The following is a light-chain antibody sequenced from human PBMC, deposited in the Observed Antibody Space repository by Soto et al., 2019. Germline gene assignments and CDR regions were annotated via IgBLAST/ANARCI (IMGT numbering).Light chain of an antibody. CDR1: NSNIGSKY. J-gene: IGLJ2*01. CDR3: ASWDASVGAQA. CDR2: KNN. Sequence: QSVLTQPPSASGTPGQRVTISCSGSNSNIGSKYVYWYQQFPGTAPTLLIYKNNSRPSVGPDRFSGSKYGTSASLAISALRSDDEADYYCASWDASVGAQAFGGGTKLTVL. V-gene: IGLV1-47*01.